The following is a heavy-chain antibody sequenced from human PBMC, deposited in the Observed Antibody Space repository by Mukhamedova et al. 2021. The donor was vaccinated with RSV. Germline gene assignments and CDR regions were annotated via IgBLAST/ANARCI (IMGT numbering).Heavy chain of an antibody. J-gene: IGHJ5*02. CDR2: ISYDGSNK. D-gene: IGHD4-17*01. CDR3: ARGGGLRVDWFDP. V-gene: IGHV3-30-3*01. Sequence: VRQAPGKGLEWVAVISYDGSNKYYADSVKGRFTISRDNSKNTLYLQMNSLRAEDTAVYYCARGGGLRVDWFDPWGQGNLVTVSS.